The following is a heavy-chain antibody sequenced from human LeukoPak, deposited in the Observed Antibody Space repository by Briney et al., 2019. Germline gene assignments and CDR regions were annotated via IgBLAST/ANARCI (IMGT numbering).Heavy chain of an antibody. CDR1: GXTFSSYD. J-gene: IGHJ4*02. CDR2: MWDDKSNK. Sequence: TGGSLRLSCAASGXTFSSYDMHWVRQAPGKGLEWVAVMWDDKSNKYYADSVKGRFTISRDSSKNTLYLQMNNLGAEDTAMYYCARGRSGSYPPGIYWGQGTLVTVSS. V-gene: IGHV3-33*01. D-gene: IGHD1-26*01. CDR3: ARGRSGSYPPGIY.